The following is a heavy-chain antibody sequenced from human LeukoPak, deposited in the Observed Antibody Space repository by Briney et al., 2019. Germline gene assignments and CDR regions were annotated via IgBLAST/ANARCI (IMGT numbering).Heavy chain of an antibody. CDR3: ARALRLIDYYYMDV. D-gene: IGHD4-17*01. CDR2: INPNSGGT. J-gene: IGHJ6*03. V-gene: IGHV1-2*02. CDR1: GYTFTDYY. Sequence: ASVKVSCKASGYTFTDYYMHWVRQAPGQGLEWMGWINPNSGGTNYAQKFQGRVTMTRDTSISTAYMELSRLRSDDTAVYYCARALRLIDYYYMDVWGKGTTVTVSS.